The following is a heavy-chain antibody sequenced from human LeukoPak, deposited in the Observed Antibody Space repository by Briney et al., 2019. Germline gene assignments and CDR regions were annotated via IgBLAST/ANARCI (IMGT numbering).Heavy chain of an antibody. CDR3: ARHRRYYDTSEYHPSGL. J-gene: IGHJ4*02. CDR1: GDSVSSNSAA. V-gene: IGHV6-1*01. CDR2: TYYRSKWYN. D-gene: IGHD3-22*01. Sequence: PSQTLSLTCAISGDSVSSNSAAWNWIRQSPSRGLEWLGRTYYRSKWYNDYAVSVKSRITINPDTSKNQFSLKVNSVTAADTAVYYCARHRRYYDTSEYHPSGLWGQGALVIVSS.